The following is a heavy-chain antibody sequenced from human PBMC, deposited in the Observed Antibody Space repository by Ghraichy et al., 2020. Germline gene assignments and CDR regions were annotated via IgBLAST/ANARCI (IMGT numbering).Heavy chain of an antibody. D-gene: IGHD3-10*01. CDR3: AKEGGRLGEGAFDV. CDR2: LGADGRST. CDR1: EFTFDGYP. Sequence: GGSLRLSCAVSEFTFDGYPMTWVRQAPGKGLEWVSTLGADGRSTFYADSVKGRFTISRDKSKRTMYLQMISLRADDTAVYYCAKEGGRLGEGAFDVWGQGTKVTVSS. J-gene: IGHJ3*01. V-gene: IGHV3-23*01.